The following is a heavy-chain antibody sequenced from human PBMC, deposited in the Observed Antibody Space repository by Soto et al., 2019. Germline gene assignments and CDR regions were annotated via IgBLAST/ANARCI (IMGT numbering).Heavy chain of an antibody. D-gene: IGHD3-16*01. CDR2: INHSGST. Sequence: TLSFTWVLCPGCRSGCVCLFFRHPSGKGLEWIGEINHSGSTTYNPSLKSLVTISVDTSKNQFSLMLISVNAADTAVYYCARGRTTFGRVNYYYYYGMDVWGQGTTVT. CDR3: ARGRTTFGRVNYYYYYGMDV. CDR1: PGCRSGCV. V-gene: IGHV4-34*01. J-gene: IGHJ6*02.